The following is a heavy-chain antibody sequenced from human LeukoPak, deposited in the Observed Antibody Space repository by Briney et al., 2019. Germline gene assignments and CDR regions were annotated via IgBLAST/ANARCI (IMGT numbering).Heavy chain of an antibody. J-gene: IGHJ5*02. CDR3: ARDHGWHDVWFDP. Sequence: SETLSLTCAVYGGSFSGYYWSWIRQPPGKGLEWIGEINHSGSTNYNPSLKSRVTISVDTSKNQFSLQLNSVTPEDTAVYYCARDHGWHDVWFDPWGQGTLVTVSS. D-gene: IGHD1-1*01. CDR2: INHSGST. CDR1: GGSFSGYY. V-gene: IGHV4-34*01.